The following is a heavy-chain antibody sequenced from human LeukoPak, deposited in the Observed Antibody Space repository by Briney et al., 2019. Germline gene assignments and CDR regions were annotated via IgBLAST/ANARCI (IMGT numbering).Heavy chain of an antibody. CDR2: IKQDGSEK. J-gene: IGHJ4*02. D-gene: IGHD6-13*01. CDR3: ARDIVDSSSWYYFDY. CDR1: GFSFTTYW. Sequence: GGSLRLSCAASGFSFTTYWMSWVRQAPGKGLEWVANIKQDGSEKYYVDSVKGRFTISRDNAKNSLYLQMNSLRAEDTAVYYCARDIVDSSSWYYFDYWGQGTLVTVSS. V-gene: IGHV3-7*01.